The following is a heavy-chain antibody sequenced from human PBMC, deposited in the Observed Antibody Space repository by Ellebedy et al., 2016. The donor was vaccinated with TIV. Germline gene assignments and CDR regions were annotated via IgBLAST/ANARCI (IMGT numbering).Heavy chain of an antibody. D-gene: IGHD4-17*01. CDR2: LSYDGSTK. CDR1: GFTFSSYD. V-gene: IGHV3-30*18. J-gene: IGHJ4*02. Sequence: GESLKISCAASGFTFSSYDMHWVRQAPGKGLEWVAILSYDGSTKLYADSVKGRFTISRETSTNTLYLQMNSLRAEDTAVYYCAKDKNADLIHYFESWGQGTLVTVSS. CDR3: AKDKNADLIHYFES.